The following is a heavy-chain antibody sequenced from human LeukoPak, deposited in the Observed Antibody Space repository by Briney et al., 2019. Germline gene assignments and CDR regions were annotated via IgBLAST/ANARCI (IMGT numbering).Heavy chain of an antibody. J-gene: IGHJ3*02. CDR1: GFTFNTYS. D-gene: IGHD3-22*01. CDR3: ARDSEDSSGYYARDDAFDI. V-gene: IGHV3-21*01. Sequence: GGSLRLSCAASGFTFNTYSMNWVRQAPGEGLEWVSSISPTSGHIYYADSVKGRFTISRDNAQSSLYLQMSSLRAEDTAVYYCARDSEDSSGYYARDDAFDIWGQGTMVTVSS. CDR2: ISPTSGHI.